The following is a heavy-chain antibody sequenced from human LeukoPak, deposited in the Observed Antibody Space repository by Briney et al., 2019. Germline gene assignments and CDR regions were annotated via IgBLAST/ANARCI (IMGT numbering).Heavy chain of an antibody. J-gene: IGHJ4*02. Sequence: GGSLRLSCRSSGFTFGDYVMTWVRQAPGKGLEWVGFIRSRVYDGTTEYAASVKGRFIISRDDSKSIAYLQMNSLETEDTAVYYCTRDYGGFDYWGQGTLVTVSS. CDR1: GFTFGDYV. CDR2: IRSRVYDGTT. D-gene: IGHD4-23*01. V-gene: IGHV3-49*04. CDR3: TRDYGGFDY.